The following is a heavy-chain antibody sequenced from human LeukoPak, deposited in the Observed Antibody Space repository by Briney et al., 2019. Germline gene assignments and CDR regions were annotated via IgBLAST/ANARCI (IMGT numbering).Heavy chain of an antibody. CDR1: GYTXTSYG. CDR3: ARLDYYDSSGYYYGFDY. V-gene: IGHV1-18*01. Sequence: ASVKVSCKASGYTXTSYGISWVRQAPGQGLEWMGWISAYNGNTNYAQKLQGRVTMTTDTSTSTAYMELRSLRSDDTAVYYCARLDYYDSSGYYYGFDYWGQGTLVTVSS. J-gene: IGHJ4*02. CDR2: ISAYNGNT. D-gene: IGHD3-22*01.